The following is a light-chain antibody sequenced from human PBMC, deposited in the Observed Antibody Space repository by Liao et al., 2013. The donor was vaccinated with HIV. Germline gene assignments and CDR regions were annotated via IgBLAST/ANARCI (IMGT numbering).Light chain of an antibody. CDR2: YDS. CDR3: QVWDSSSDHPGV. J-gene: IGLJ2*01. Sequence: SYELTQAPSVSVAPGKTARITCGGNNIGSKSVYWYQQKPGQAPVLVIYYDSDRPSGIPERFSGSNSRNTATLTISRVEAGDEADFYCQVWDSSSDHPGVFGGGTKLTVL. CDR1: NIGSKS. V-gene: IGLV3-21*04.